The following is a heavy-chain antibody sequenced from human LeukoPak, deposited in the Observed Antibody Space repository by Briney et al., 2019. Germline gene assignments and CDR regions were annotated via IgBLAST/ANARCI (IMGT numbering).Heavy chain of an antibody. CDR2: MYLSGTT. D-gene: IGHD3-22*01. J-gene: IGHJ4*02. CDR3: AGLVGRYSSGLYYYYFDY. Sequence: ASETLSLTCTVSGDSINSLDLWSWVRQPPGKGLEWIEEMYLSGTTHSNPSVKNRVTISIDKSKNQFFLNLSSVTAADTAVYYCAGLVGRYSSGLYYYYFDYWGQGTLVTVSS. V-gene: IGHV4-4*02. CDR1: GDSINSLDL.